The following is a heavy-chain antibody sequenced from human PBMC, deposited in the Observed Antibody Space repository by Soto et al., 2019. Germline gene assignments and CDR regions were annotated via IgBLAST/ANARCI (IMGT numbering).Heavy chain of an antibody. D-gene: IGHD1-7*01. CDR2: ISYSGTT. V-gene: IGHV4-30-4*01. CDR3: ATMGTPVTGLYYFDY. Sequence: QVQLQESGPGLVKPSQTLSLTCTVSGGSISSGNYYWSWIRQPPVKGLEWIGFISYSGTTHYSASLRSRVSISVDTSKNQLSLDLSSVTAADTAVYYCATMGTPVTGLYYFDYWCQGTLFTV. CDR1: GGSISSGNYY. J-gene: IGHJ4*02.